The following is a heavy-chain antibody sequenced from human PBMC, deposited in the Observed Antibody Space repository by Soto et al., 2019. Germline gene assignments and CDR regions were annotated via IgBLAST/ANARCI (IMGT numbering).Heavy chain of an antibody. J-gene: IGHJ6*02. D-gene: IGHD3-3*01. V-gene: IGHV1-2*04. CDR1: GYTCTGYY. CDR2: INPNSGGT. Sequence: GGSVKVSCKASGYTCTGYYMHWVRQAPGQGLEWMGWINPNSGGTNYAQKFQGWVTMTRDTSISTAYMELSRLRSDDTAVYYCARDSSDYGMDVWGQGTTVTVYS. CDR3: ARDSSDYGMDV.